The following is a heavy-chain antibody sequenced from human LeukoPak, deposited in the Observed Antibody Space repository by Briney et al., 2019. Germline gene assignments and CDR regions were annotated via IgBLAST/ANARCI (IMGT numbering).Heavy chain of an antibody. Sequence: GGSLRLSCAASGFTFSNYWVHWVRQAPGRGLVWVSRINPDGSTINYADSVKGRFTISRDNAKNTLYLQMNSLRAEDTAVYYCATAGNYRFDYWGQGTLVTVSS. D-gene: IGHD1-7*01. CDR3: ATAGNYRFDY. CDR2: INPDGSTI. J-gene: IGHJ4*02. CDR1: GFTFSNYW. V-gene: IGHV3-74*01.